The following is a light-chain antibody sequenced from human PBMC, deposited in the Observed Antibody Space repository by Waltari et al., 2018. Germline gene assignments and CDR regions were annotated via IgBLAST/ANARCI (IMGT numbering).Light chain of an antibody. Sequence: QSALTQPASVSGSPGQSITISCSGTSSDVGRYNFDSWYQQHPGKAPQLIIYEVNKRPSGVSNRLSGSKSGNTASLTISGLQAEDESDYYCCSYAGRSTWVFGGGTKVTVL. CDR3: CSYAGRSTWV. V-gene: IGLV2-23*02. CDR1: SSDVGRYNF. CDR2: EVN. J-gene: IGLJ3*02.